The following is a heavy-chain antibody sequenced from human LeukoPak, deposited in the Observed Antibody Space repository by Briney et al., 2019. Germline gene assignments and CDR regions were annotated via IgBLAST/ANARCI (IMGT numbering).Heavy chain of an antibody. D-gene: IGHD6-19*01. CDR2: ISYDGSNK. Sequence: HWVRQAPGKGLEWVAVISYDGSNKYYADSVKGRFTISRDNSKNTLYLQMNSLRAEDTAVYYCARDRAVAETFDYWGQGTLVTVSS. V-gene: IGHV3-30*04. J-gene: IGHJ4*02. CDR3: ARDRAVAETFDY.